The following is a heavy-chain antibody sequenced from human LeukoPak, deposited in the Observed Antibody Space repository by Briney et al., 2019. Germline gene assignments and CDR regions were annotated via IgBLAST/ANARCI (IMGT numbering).Heavy chain of an antibody. V-gene: IGHV4-4*07. D-gene: IGHD3-22*01. Sequence: SSETLSLTCTVSGGSINNYYWSWIRQPAGKGLEWIGLIYSSGSTSYNPSLKSRVTMSVDTSKKQFSLRLSSVTAAGTAVYYCARTPIYYFDNSGYYNWGQGTLVTVSS. J-gene: IGHJ4*02. CDR2: IYSSGST. CDR3: ARTPIYYFDNSGYYN. CDR1: GGSINNYY.